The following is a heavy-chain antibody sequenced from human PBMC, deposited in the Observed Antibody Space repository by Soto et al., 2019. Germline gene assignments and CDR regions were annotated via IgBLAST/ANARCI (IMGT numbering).Heavy chain of an antibody. Sequence: SETLSLTCTVSGGSISSYYWSWIRQPPGKGLEWIGYIYYSGSTNFNPSLKSRVTISVDTSKNQFSLKLSSVTAADTAVYYCAGTSMVRGVTPPDYWGQGTLVTVSS. CDR2: IYYSGST. D-gene: IGHD3-10*01. J-gene: IGHJ4*02. CDR3: AGTSMVRGVTPPDY. V-gene: IGHV4-59*08. CDR1: GGSISSYY.